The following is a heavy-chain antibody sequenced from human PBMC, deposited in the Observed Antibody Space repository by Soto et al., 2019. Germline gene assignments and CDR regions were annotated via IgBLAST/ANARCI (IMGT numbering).Heavy chain of an antibody. V-gene: IGHV3-23*01. Sequence: PGGSLRLSCTASGFTFSTYAMSWVRQAPGKGLEWVAGIGASGDITSHADSVKGRFTISRDNSKNTLYLQMNSLRAEDAALYYCASRSGGFDQWGQGTLVTVSS. CDR3: ASRSGGFDQ. D-gene: IGHD3-10*01. CDR1: GFTFSTYA. CDR2: IGASGDIT. J-gene: IGHJ4*02.